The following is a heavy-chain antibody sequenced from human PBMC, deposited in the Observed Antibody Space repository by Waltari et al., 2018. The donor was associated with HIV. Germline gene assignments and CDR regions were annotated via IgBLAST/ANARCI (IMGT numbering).Heavy chain of an antibody. CDR1: GYTLTALS. V-gene: IGHV1-24*01. Sequence: QVQLVQSGAEVKKPGASVKVSCKVSGYTLTALSMHGLRQAPGKGLEWMGNFDTEDDKTIYAQKIQGRITMTEDTSSDTAYLELSSLTSGDTAVYYCATDFSGMVRAYSYYSLDVWGQGTTVTVSS. J-gene: IGHJ6*02. D-gene: IGHD3-10*01. CDR2: FDTEDDKT. CDR3: ATDFSGMVRAYSYYSLDV.